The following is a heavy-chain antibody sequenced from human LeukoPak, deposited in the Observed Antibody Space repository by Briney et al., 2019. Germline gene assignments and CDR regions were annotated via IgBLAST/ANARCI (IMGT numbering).Heavy chain of an antibody. CDR3: ARDPPSFQY. CDR1: GFTFSSYN. J-gene: IGHJ1*01. V-gene: IGHV3-21*01. Sequence: GGSLRLSCAASGFTFSSYNMNWVRQAPGKGLEWVSSISSSSTYIYYAGSVKGRFTISRDSAKNPLYLQMNSLRAEDTAVYYCARDPPSFQYWGQGTLVTVSS. CDR2: ISSSSTYI.